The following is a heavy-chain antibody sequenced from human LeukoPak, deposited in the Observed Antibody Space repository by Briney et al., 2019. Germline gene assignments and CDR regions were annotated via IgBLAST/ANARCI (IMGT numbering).Heavy chain of an antibody. D-gene: IGHD5-18*01. Sequence: PGRSLRLSCAASGFTFSSYGMPWVRQAPGKGLEWVAVIWYDGSNKYYADSVKGRFTISRDNSKNTLYLQMNSLRAEDTAVYYCARDDRGYGYGTPFDYWGQGTLVTVSS. V-gene: IGHV3-33*01. CDR3: ARDDRGYGYGTPFDY. J-gene: IGHJ4*02. CDR1: GFTFSSYG. CDR2: IWYDGSNK.